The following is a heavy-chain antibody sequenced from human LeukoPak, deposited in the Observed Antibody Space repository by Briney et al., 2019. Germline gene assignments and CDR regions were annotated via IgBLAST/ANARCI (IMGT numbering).Heavy chain of an antibody. D-gene: IGHD2-2*01. CDR3: ARGGYCSSTSCYDWAFDI. Sequence: GGSLRLSCAASGFTFSSYSMNWVRQAPGKGLEWVSSISSSSSYIYYADSVKGRFTISRDNAKNSLYLQMNSLRAEDTAVYYCARGGYCSSTSCYDWAFDIWGQGTMVTVSS. J-gene: IGHJ3*02. V-gene: IGHV3-21*01. CDR1: GFTFSSYS. CDR2: ISSSSSYI.